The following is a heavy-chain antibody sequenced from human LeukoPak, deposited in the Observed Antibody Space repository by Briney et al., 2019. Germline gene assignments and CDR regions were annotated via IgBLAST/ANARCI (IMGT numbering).Heavy chain of an antibody. V-gene: IGHV4-39*01. Sequence: SETLSLTCTVSGGSISSSSYYWGWIRQPPGKGLEWIGSIYYSGSTYYNPSLKSRVTISVDTSKNQFSLKLSSVTAADTAVYYCASRGYSYGPFDYWGQGTLVTVSS. J-gene: IGHJ4*02. CDR1: GGSISSSSYY. CDR2: IYYSGST. CDR3: ASRGYSYGPFDY. D-gene: IGHD5-18*01.